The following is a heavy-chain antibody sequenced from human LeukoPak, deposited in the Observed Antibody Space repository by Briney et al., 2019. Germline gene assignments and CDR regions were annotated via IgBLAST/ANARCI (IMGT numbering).Heavy chain of an antibody. D-gene: IGHD2-15*01. CDR1: GGSISSYY. Sequence: SETLSLTCTVSGGSISSYYWSWIRQPAGKGLEWIGRIRASGGTNYNPSLKSRVTMSVDTSKNQFSLKLTSMTAADTAVYYCARARAAGFDPWGQGTLVTVSS. V-gene: IGHV4-4*07. CDR2: IRASGGT. J-gene: IGHJ5*02. CDR3: ARARAAGFDP.